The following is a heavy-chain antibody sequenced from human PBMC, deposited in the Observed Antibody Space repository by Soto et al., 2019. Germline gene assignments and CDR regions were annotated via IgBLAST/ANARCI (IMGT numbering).Heavy chain of an antibody. Sequence: ASVKVSCKASGGTFSSYAISWVRQAPGQGLEWIGGIIPIFGTANYAQKFQGRVTITADESTSTAYMELSSLRSEDTAVYYCARVRPEQLVLGGYYYYYGMDVWGQGTTVTVSS. J-gene: IGHJ6*02. D-gene: IGHD6-13*01. CDR1: GGTFSSYA. CDR3: ARVRPEQLVLGGYYYYYGMDV. CDR2: IIPIFGTA. V-gene: IGHV1-69*13.